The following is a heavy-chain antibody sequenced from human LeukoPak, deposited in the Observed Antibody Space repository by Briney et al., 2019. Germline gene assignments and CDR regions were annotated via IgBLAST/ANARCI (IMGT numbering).Heavy chain of an antibody. Sequence: ASVKVSCKASGYTFTGYYMHWVRQAPGQGLEWMGWINPNSGGTNYAQKFQGRVTMTRNTSISTAYMELSSLRSEDTAVYYCARAPLSGSGPGGGRDYWGQGTLVTVSS. CDR3: ARAPLSGSGPGGGRDY. J-gene: IGHJ4*02. D-gene: IGHD3-10*01. CDR1: GYTFTGYY. V-gene: IGHV1-2*02. CDR2: INPNSGGT.